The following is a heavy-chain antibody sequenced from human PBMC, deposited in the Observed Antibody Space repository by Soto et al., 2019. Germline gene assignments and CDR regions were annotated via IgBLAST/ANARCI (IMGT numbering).Heavy chain of an antibody. CDR3: ARDPSPYTSGWYGIDF. D-gene: IGHD6-19*01. CDR2: MSYDGTNK. CDR1: GFMFSAYA. Sequence: QVQLVESGGGVVQPGASLRLSCTASGFMFSAYAMLWVRQAPGKGLEWVAAMSYDGTNKYYADSLKGRFTISRDNSKNTLFLQMSSLTADDSAVYYCARDPSPYTSGWYGIDFWGLGPLVTVSS. J-gene: IGHJ4*01. V-gene: IGHV3-30-3*01.